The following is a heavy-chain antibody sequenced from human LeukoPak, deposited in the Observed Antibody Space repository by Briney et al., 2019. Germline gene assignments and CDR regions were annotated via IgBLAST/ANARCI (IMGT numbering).Heavy chain of an antibody. J-gene: IGHJ3*02. CDR3: ARATVAGYAFDI. V-gene: IGHV1-18*01. D-gene: IGHD6-19*01. CDR1: GYTFSSYG. Sequence: ASVKVSCKASGYTFSSYGVTWVRQAPGQGLEWMGWISTYYGNTNNAQQFQGRVTMTRDMSTSTVYMELSSLRSEDTAVYYCARATVAGYAFDIWGQGTMVTVSS. CDR2: ISTYYGNT.